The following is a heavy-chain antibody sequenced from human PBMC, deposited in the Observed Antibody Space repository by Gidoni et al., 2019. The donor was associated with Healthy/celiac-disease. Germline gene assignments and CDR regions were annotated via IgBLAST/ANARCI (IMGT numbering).Heavy chain of an antibody. Sequence: QVQLVQSGAEVKKPGASVKVSCKASGYTFTSYDINWVRKATGQGLEWMGWMNPNSGNTGYAQKFQGRVTMTRNTSISTAYMELSSLRSEDTAVYYCARVDEWSGGTQAVRFYYYYGMDVWGQGTTVTVSS. CDR3: ARVDEWSGGTQAVRFYYYYGMDV. CDR2: MNPNSGNT. D-gene: IGHD2-15*01. CDR1: GYTFTSYD. V-gene: IGHV1-8*01. J-gene: IGHJ6*02.